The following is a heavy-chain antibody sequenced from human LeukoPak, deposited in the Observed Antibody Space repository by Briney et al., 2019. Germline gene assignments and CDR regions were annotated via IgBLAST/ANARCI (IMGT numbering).Heavy chain of an antibody. Sequence: GGSLRLSCAASGFTFSSYWMSWVRQAPGKGLEWVANIKEDGSDKYYVDSVKGRFTISRDNAKNSLYLQMNSLRAEDTAVYYCARNSGWFRFDYWGQGTLVTASS. CDR3: ARNSGWFRFDY. CDR2: IKEDGSDK. CDR1: GFTFSSYW. D-gene: IGHD6-19*01. J-gene: IGHJ4*02. V-gene: IGHV3-7*03.